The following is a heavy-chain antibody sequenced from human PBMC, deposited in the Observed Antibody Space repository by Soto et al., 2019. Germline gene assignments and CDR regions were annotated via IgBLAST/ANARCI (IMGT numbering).Heavy chain of an antibody. CDR2: INHRRRT. CDR1: ARCFSEYY. D-gene: IGHD3-10*01. CDR3: ARAGVLLWFGHYNGIDV. J-gene: IGHJ6*02. V-gene: IGHV4-34*01. Sequence: SQTLSLTRAAYARCFSEYYRSWIRQPPGKGRRVIGEINHRRRTNCTPALVCRVTISVDTSKCQFSLTLSSVTAADTAVYYCARAGVLLWFGHYNGIDVWGQGTTVT.